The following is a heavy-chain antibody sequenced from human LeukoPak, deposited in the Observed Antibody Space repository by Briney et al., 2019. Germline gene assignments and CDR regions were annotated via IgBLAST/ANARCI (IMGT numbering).Heavy chain of an antibody. CDR3: ARHLASNYYDSSGYLDY. CDR2: INHSGST. Sequence: PSETLSLTCAVYGGSFSGYYWSWIRQPPGKGLEWSGEINHSGSTNYNPSLKSRVTISVDTSKNQFSLKLSSVTAADTAVYYCARHLASNYYDSSGYLDYWGQGTLVTVSS. V-gene: IGHV4-34*01. CDR1: GGSFSGYY. J-gene: IGHJ4*02. D-gene: IGHD3-22*01.